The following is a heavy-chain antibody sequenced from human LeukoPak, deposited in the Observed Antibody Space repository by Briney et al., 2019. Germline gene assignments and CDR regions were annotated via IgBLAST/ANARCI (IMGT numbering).Heavy chain of an antibody. CDR3: ANMVRGVIIRFDY. D-gene: IGHD3-10*01. CDR2: IYGGGTT. J-gene: IGHJ4*02. V-gene: IGHV3-53*05. Sequence: GGSLRLACAASGVTVTSNYMSWVRQAPGKGLEWVSIIYGGGTTDYADSVKGRFTISRDNSNNTLYLQMNSLRAEDTAVYYCANMVRGVIIRFDYWGQGTLVTVSS. CDR1: GVTVTSNY.